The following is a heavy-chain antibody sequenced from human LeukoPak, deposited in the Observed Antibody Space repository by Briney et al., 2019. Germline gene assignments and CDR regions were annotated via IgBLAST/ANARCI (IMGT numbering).Heavy chain of an antibody. Sequence: GGSLRLSCAASGFTFSNHGMHWVRQAPGKGLEWVAVIWYDGSNKYYADSVKGRFTISRDNSKNTLYLQMNSLRGEDTAVYYCARPSGSYWYFDLWGRGTLVTVSS. CDR3: ARPSGSYWYFDL. J-gene: IGHJ2*01. CDR2: IWYDGSNK. CDR1: GFTFSNHG. V-gene: IGHV3-33*01. D-gene: IGHD1-26*01.